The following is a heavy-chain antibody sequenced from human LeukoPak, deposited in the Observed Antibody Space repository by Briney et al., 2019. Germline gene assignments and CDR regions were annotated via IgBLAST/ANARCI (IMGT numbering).Heavy chain of an antibody. CDR3: ARHLPHIAGATGPAYDAFDI. Sequence: SVKVSCKASGGTFSSYAISWVRQAPGQGLEWMGGIIPIFGTANYAQKFQGRVTITADESTSTAYMELSSLRSEDTAVYYCARHLPHIAGATGPAYDAFDIWGQGTMVTVSS. CDR1: GGTFSSYA. CDR2: IIPIFGTA. D-gene: IGHD1-26*01. V-gene: IGHV1-69*13. J-gene: IGHJ3*02.